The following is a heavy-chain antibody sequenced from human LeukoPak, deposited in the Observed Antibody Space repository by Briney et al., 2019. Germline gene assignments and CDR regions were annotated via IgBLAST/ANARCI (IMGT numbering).Heavy chain of an antibody. D-gene: IGHD3-22*01. Sequence: PETLSLTCTVSAGSISSYYWGWIRQPAGKGLEWIGRIYTSGSTNYNPSLKSRVTMSVDTSKNQFSLKRSSVTAADTAVYYCAREAYDDKDFDYWGQGTLVTVSS. J-gene: IGHJ4*02. CDR1: AGSISSYY. CDR3: AREAYDDKDFDY. V-gene: IGHV4-4*07. CDR2: IYTSGST.